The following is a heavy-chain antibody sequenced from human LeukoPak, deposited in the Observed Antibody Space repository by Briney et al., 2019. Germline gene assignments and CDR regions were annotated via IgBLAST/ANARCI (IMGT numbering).Heavy chain of an antibody. Sequence: ASVKVSCKASGYTFSGYYMHWVRQAPGQGLEWMGGIDPNSGATTYAKKFQGRVTMTRATHISTAHMELSRLRSDDTAVYSCAPGGRITFGGEPAYYFAYWGQGTLVTVSS. V-gene: IGHV1-2*02. CDR2: IDPNSGAT. CDR3: APGGRITFGGEPAYYFAY. J-gene: IGHJ4*02. CDR1: GYTFSGYY. D-gene: IGHD3-16*01.